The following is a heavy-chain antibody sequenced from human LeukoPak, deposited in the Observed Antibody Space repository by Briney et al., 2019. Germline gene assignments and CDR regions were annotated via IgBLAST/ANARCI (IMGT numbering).Heavy chain of an antibody. D-gene: IGHD2-2*01. CDR1: GGSFSGYY. V-gene: IGHV4-34*01. J-gene: IGHJ6*03. CDR3: ARVIVVVAPTFNYYYYYMDV. Sequence: SETLSLTCAVYGGSFSGYYWSWIRQPPGKGLEWIGEINHSGSTNYNPSLKSRVTISVDTSKNQFSLKLSSVTAADTAVYYCARVIVVVAPTFNYYYYYMDVWGKGTTVTVSS. CDR2: INHSGST.